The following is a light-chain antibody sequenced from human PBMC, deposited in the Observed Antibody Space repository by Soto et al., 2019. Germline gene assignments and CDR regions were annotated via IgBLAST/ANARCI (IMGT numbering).Light chain of an antibody. J-gene: IGKJ1*01. CDR2: DAA. CDR1: QSISSW. CDR3: QQYSDSSGA. V-gene: IGKV1-5*01. Sequence: DIQMTQSPSTLSASVGDRVTITCRASQSISSWFAWYQQKPGKAPKLLIFDAATWESGVPSRFSGSGSGTDFTLTISSLQPDDFATYYCQQYSDSSGAFGQGTKVDIK.